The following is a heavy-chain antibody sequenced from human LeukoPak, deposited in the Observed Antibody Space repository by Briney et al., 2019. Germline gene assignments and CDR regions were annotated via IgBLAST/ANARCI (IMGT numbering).Heavy chain of an antibody. J-gene: IGHJ4*02. D-gene: IGHD2-21*02. CDR1: GFSFSAYW. V-gene: IGHV3-74*01. CDR3: AREVVLTATSVFDY. Sequence: GGSLRLSCAASGFSFSAYWLHWVRQAPGKGLVWVSRINSDGSSTIYADSVKGRFTISRDNTKNTVYLQMNSLRAEDTAVYYCAREVVLTATSVFDYWGQGTQVTVSS. CDR2: INSDGSST.